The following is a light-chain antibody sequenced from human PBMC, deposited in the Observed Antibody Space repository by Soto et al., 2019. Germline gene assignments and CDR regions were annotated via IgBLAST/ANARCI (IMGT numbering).Light chain of an antibody. Sequence: DIQMTQSPSSLSASVGDRVTITCRASQGIGIYLGWYQQKPGKAPKRLIYAASSLDGGGQSRFSGSGSGTEFHLTISRVQPEDFATYYCLQHNTYPFTFGPGTKVDIK. CDR2: AAS. CDR3: LQHNTYPFT. CDR1: QGIGIY. V-gene: IGKV1-17*01. J-gene: IGKJ3*01.